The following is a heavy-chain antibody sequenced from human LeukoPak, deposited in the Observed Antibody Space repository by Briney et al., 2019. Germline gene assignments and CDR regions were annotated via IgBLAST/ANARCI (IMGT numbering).Heavy chain of an antibody. V-gene: IGHV3-30*18. Sequence: PGRSLRLSCAASGFALSDYGMHRGRQAPGKGLKLAAVISYDGSNKYYADSVKGRFTISRDNSKNTGYLQMNSPRGDDTAVYYCAKSTGYSSGWFDYWGQGTLVTVSS. CDR1: GFALSDYG. J-gene: IGHJ4*02. CDR2: ISYDGSNK. D-gene: IGHD6-19*01. CDR3: AKSTGYSSGWFDY.